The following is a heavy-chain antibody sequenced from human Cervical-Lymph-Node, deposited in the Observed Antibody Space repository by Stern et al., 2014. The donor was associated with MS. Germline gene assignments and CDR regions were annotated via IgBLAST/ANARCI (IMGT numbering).Heavy chain of an antibody. D-gene: IGHD3-16*01. CDR2: IWYDGSKT. V-gene: IGHV3-33*01. J-gene: IGHJ3*01. CDR3: ARGPPGGAFDF. CDR1: GFTFSGHG. Sequence: VQLVESGGGVVQPGRSLRLSCAASGFTFSGHGMQWVRQAPGKGLEWVAFIWYDGSKTYYADSVKGRFTISRDNSKNTLYLQMNSLRVDDTAVYFCARGPPGGAFDFWGRGTMVTVSS.